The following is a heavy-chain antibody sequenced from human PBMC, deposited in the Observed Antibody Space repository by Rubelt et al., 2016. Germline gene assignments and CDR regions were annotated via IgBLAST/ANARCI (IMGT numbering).Heavy chain of an antibody. CDR2: IYYSGST. V-gene: IGHV4-59*01. Sequence: QVQLQESGPGLVKPSETLSLTCTVSGGSISSYHWSWIRQPPGKGLEWIGYIYYSGSTNYKPSLKSRVTISVDSSKNQFSLKLSSVTAADTAVYYCAGRGGSSGYYYFDYSGQGTLVTVSS. D-gene: IGHD3-22*01. J-gene: IGHJ4*02. CDR1: GGSISSYH. CDR3: AGRGGSSGYYYFDY.